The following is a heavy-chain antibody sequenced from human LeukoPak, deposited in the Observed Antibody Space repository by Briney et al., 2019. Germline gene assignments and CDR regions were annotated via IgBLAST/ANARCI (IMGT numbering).Heavy chain of an antibody. CDR1: GFTFSDYV. V-gene: IGHV3-23*01. CDR3: TKEVRGFSYGDN. J-gene: IGHJ4*02. D-gene: IGHD5-18*01. Sequence: ASLRLSCAASGFTFSDYVMSWVRQAPGKGLEWVAGISGSGYGSWYADSVKGRLTISRDNSRNIVFLEIQSLKVEDTAVYYCTKEVRGFSYGDNWGQGTLVTVSS. CDR2: ISGSGYGS.